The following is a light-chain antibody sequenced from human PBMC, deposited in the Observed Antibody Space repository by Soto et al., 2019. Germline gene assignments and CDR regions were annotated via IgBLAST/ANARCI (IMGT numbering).Light chain of an antibody. J-gene: IGKJ1*01. CDR2: DAS. Sequence: DIQMTQSPSSLSASVGDRVTITCRASQSIGTYLHWYQQKPGKAPKLLIYDASSLESGVPSRFSGSGSGTEFTLTISSLQPDDFATYYCQQYNSYPGTFGQGTKVGIK. CDR1: QSIGTY. CDR3: QQYNSYPGT. V-gene: IGKV1-5*01.